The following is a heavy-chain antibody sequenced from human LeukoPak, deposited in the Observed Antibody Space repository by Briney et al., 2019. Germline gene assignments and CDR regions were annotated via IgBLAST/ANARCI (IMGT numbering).Heavy chain of an antibody. V-gene: IGHV3-11*06. J-gene: IGHJ4*02. D-gene: IGHD2-2*01. CDR3: VRDPHIVVVPAARVYYFDY. CDR1: GFTFSDYY. CDR2: ISVSGSYT. Sequence: KPGGSLRLSCAASGFTFSDYYMSWIRQAPGKGLEWISYISVSGSYTNYADSVKGRFTISRDNAKNSLYLQMDSLRAEDTAVYYCVRDPHIVVVPAARVYYFDYWGQGTLVTVSS.